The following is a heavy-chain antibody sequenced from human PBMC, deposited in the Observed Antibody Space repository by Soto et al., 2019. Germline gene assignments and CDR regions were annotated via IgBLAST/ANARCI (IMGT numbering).Heavy chain of an antibody. V-gene: IGHV4-61*01. CDR3: ARGLRGRWYYDSSGYPETYFDF. CDR2: IYYSGTT. J-gene: IGHJ4*02. Sequence: SETLSITCPVSGGSVRSVSDDRSWLRQPPGKRLEWIGYIYYSGTTNYNPSLKSRVTISVDTSKNQFTLKLSSVPDADTAVYYCARGLRGRWYYDSSGYPETYFDFWGQGTLVTVSS. CDR1: GGSVRSVSDD. D-gene: IGHD3-22*01.